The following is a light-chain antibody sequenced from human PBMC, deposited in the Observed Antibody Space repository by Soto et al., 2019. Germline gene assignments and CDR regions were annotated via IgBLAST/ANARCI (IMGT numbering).Light chain of an antibody. CDR2: DVS. V-gene: IGLV2-14*01. Sequence: QSALTQPASVSGSPGQSITISCTGTSSDVGGYNYVSWYQQHPGKAPKLMIYDVSNRPSGVSNRFSGSKSGNTASLTISGLQTEDEADYYCSSYTGSSTLYVLGTGTKLTVL. J-gene: IGLJ1*01. CDR1: SSDVGGYNY. CDR3: SSYTGSSTLYV.